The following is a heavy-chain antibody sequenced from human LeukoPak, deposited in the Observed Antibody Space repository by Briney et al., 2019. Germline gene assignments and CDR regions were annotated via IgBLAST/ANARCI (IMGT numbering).Heavy chain of an antibody. CDR2: IIPIFGTA. CDR1: GGTFSSYA. J-gene: IGHJ4*02. V-gene: IGHV1-69*05. CDR3: ARERPRKYCSGGSCPTDY. Sequence: SVKVSCKASGGTFSSYAISRVRQAPGQGLEWMGRIIPIFGTANYAQKFQGRDTINTDVSKSTAYMDASALRSEDTAVYYCARERPRKYCSGGSCPTDYWGQGTLVTVSS. D-gene: IGHD2-15*01.